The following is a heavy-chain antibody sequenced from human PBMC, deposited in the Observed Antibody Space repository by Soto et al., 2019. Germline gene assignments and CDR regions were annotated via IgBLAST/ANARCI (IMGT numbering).Heavy chain of an antibody. CDR3: ARDDDYPDNGFDY. J-gene: IGHJ4*02. V-gene: IGHV3-33*01. D-gene: IGHD4-17*01. CDR1: GFTFSNYG. Sequence: QVQLAESGGGVVQPGRSLRLSCVATGFTFSNYGMHWVRQAPGKGLEWVAVILKDGSDQKYADSMKGRFTSSRDNSENTLYLHINSLRAEDTAVYYCARDDDYPDNGFDYWGQGTLVTVSS. CDR2: ILKDGSDQ.